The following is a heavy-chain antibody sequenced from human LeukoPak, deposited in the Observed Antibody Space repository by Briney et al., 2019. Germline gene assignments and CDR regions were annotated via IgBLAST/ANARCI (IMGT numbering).Heavy chain of an antibody. J-gene: IGHJ6*03. D-gene: IGHD2-15*01. Sequence: GGSLRLSCAASGFTFSSYSMNWVRQAPGKGLEWVSSISDSGSSIFYADSVKGRFTISRDNAKNSLYLQMNNLRAEDTAVYYCARDVAAIAGGYMDVWGKGTTVTVSS. V-gene: IGHV3-21*01. CDR1: GFTFSSYS. CDR2: ISDSGSSI. CDR3: ARDVAAIAGGYMDV.